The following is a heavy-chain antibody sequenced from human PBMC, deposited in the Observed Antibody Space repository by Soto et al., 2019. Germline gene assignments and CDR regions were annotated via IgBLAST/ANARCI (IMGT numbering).Heavy chain of an antibody. CDR1: GYTFTSYG. CDR2: ISAYNGNT. D-gene: IGHD3-10*01. Sequence: ASVKVSCKPSGYTFTSYGISWVRQAPGQGLEWMGWISAYNGNTNYAQKIQGRVTMTTGTSTSTAYMELRSLRSDDTAVYYCAIGLWRITMVRGAEYNWFDPWGQGTLVTVSS. CDR3: AIGLWRITMVRGAEYNWFDP. V-gene: IGHV1-18*01. J-gene: IGHJ5*02.